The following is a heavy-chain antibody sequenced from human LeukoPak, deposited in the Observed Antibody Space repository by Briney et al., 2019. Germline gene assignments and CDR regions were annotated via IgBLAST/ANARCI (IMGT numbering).Heavy chain of an antibody. V-gene: IGHV3-30*18. J-gene: IGHJ4*02. CDR1: GFTFSTYG. Sequence: GGSLRLPCAASGFTFSTYGMHWVRQAPGKGLEWVALISYDGSNKYYADSVKGRFTISRDNSKNTPYLQMNSLRAEDTAVYYCAKEKELTTILDYWGQGTLVTVSS. CDR2: ISYDGSNK. CDR3: AKEKELTTILDY. D-gene: IGHD1-1*01.